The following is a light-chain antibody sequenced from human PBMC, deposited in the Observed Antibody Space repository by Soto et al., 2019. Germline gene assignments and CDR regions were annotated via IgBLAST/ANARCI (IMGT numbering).Light chain of an antibody. CDR2: DVS. CDR3: SSYTSSLWV. V-gene: IGLV2-14*01. Sequence: QSVLTQPASVSGSPGQSITISCTGTSSDVGGYNYVSWYQQHPGKAPKLMIYDVSNRPSGVSNRFSGSKSGNTASLTISGLQAEDEADYYCSSYTSSLWVFGEGTKLTVL. J-gene: IGLJ3*02. CDR1: SSDVGGYNY.